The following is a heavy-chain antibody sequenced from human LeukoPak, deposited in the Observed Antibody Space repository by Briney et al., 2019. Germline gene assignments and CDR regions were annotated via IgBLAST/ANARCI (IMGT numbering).Heavy chain of an antibody. Sequence: GGSLRLSCATSGFTFSDYYMSWIRQAPGRGLEWMACIMEDGSVQKYVDSVRGRFTISRDNARNSLYLQMNSLRVEDTAVYYCAEDRVGGALEFWGQGTLATVSS. D-gene: IGHD2-21*01. CDR3: AEDRVGGALEF. J-gene: IGHJ4*02. CDR2: IMEDGSVQ. V-gene: IGHV3-7*01. CDR1: GFTFSDYY.